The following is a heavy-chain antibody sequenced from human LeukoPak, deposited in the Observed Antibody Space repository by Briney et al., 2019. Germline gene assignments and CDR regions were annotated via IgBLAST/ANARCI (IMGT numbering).Heavy chain of an antibody. Sequence: ASVKVSCKASGYTFTGYYMHWVRQAPGQGLEWMGWINPNSGGTNYAQKFQGRVTMTRDTSISTAYMELSRLRSDDTAVYYCAREGQLELYYYYYMDVWGKGTTVTISS. V-gene: IGHV1-2*02. CDR1: GYTFTGYY. D-gene: IGHD1-7*01. CDR2: INPNSGGT. CDR3: AREGQLELYYYYYMDV. J-gene: IGHJ6*03.